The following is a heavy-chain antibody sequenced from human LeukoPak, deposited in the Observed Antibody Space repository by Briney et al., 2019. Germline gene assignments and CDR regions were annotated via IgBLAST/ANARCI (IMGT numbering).Heavy chain of an antibody. J-gene: IGHJ6*02. CDR3: AKDRGYDFSYGMDV. Sequence: PGGSLRLSCAASRFTFSSYAMSWVRQAPGEGLEWVSAISGSGGGTFYADLLKGRFTISRDNSKNTLYLQTNSLRDEDTAVYYCAKDRGYDFSYGMDVWGQGTTVTVSS. D-gene: IGHD5-12*01. CDR1: RFTFSSYA. V-gene: IGHV3-23*01. CDR2: ISGSGGGT.